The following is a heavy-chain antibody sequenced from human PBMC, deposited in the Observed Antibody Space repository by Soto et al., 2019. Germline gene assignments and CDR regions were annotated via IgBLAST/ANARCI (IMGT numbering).Heavy chain of an antibody. CDR1: GFTFSSYA. CDR2: ISGSGGST. Sequence: EVQLLESGGGLVQPGGSLRLSCAASGFTFSSYAMSWVRQAPGKGLEWVSAISGSGGSTYYADSVKGRFTISRDNSKNTLYLQMNSLRAEDTAVYYCAKDRGPIWGFSGRDAFDIWGQGTMVTVSS. J-gene: IGHJ3*02. CDR3: AKDRGPIWGFSGRDAFDI. V-gene: IGHV3-23*01. D-gene: IGHD1-26*01.